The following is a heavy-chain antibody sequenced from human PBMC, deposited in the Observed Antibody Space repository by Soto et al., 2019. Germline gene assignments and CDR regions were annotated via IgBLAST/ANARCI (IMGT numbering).Heavy chain of an antibody. CDR2: ISGYNGNT. CDR3: ARDRPSTMIIADPFDY. CDR1: GYTFTRYG. J-gene: IGHJ4*02. Sequence: ASVKVSCKASGYTFTRYGISWVRRAPGQGLEWMGWISGYNGNTKSAQKFQGRVTMTTDTSTGTAYMELRSLRSDDTAVYYCARDRPSTMIIADPFDYWGQGTRVTVSS. D-gene: IGHD3-22*01. V-gene: IGHV1-18*01.